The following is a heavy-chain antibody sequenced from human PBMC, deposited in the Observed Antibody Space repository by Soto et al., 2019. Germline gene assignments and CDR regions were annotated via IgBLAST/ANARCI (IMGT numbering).Heavy chain of an antibody. Sequence: GSLRLSCAASGFTFSSYWMHWVRQAPGKGLVWVSRINSDGSSTSYADSVKGRFTISRDNAKNTLYLQMNSLRAEDTAVYYCAREDQWLGYYFDYWGQGTLVTVSS. V-gene: IGHV3-74*01. D-gene: IGHD6-19*01. CDR2: INSDGSST. CDR3: AREDQWLGYYFDY. J-gene: IGHJ4*02. CDR1: GFTFSSYW.